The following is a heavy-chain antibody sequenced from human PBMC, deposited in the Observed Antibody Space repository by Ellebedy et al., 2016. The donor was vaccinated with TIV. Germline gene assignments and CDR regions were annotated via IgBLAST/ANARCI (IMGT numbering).Heavy chain of an antibody. CDR3: ARNSHFDWSFYIDH. J-gene: IGHJ4*02. CDR2: ISYDGSNE. V-gene: IGHV3-30*04. CDR1: GFILSNSA. D-gene: IGHD3-9*01. Sequence: GGSLRLSCAASGFILSNSAMFWVRQAPGKGLAWVAVISYDGSNEHYADSVKGRFTISRDNSRDTLYLQMNSLKADDTAVYFCARNSHFDWSFYIDHWGQGTLVTVSS.